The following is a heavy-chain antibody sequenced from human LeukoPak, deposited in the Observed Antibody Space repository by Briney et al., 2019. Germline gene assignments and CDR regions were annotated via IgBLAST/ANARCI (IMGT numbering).Heavy chain of an antibody. D-gene: IGHD3-10*01. CDR1: GFTFSDYY. CDR3: ARLKEGIDY. J-gene: IGHJ4*02. V-gene: IGHV4-39*01. Sequence: LRLSCAASGFTFSDYYMSWIRHPPGKGLEWIGSIYYSGNTYYNPSLKSRVTISVDTSKDQFSLKLSSVTAADTAVYYCARLKEGIDYWGQGTLVTVSS. CDR2: IYYSGNT.